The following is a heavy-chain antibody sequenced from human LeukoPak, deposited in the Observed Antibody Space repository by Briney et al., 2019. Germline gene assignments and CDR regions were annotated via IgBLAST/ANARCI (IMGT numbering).Heavy chain of an antibody. D-gene: IGHD3-22*01. CDR3: ARDGDDSTYFDY. Sequence: GGSLRLSCAASGFTFSSYAISWVRQAPGQGLEWMGGIIPIFGTANYAQKFQGRVTITTDESTSTAYMELSSLRSEDTAVYYCARDGDDSTYFDYWGQGTLVTVSS. CDR1: GFTFSSYA. CDR2: IIPIFGTA. J-gene: IGHJ4*02. V-gene: IGHV1-69*05.